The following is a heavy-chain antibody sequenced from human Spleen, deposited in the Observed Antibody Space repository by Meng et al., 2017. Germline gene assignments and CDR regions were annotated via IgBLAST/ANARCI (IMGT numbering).Heavy chain of an antibody. CDR3: ARDNVGRGFDS. J-gene: IGHJ4*02. V-gene: IGHV4-31*03. D-gene: IGHD1-26*01. Sequence: EAGPGLWKPSQPLSLTFLGSGGSIRSACYHWSCIRQHPVKGLEWIGYIYHRGSTYYNPSLKSRVTISEDTSKNRFALRLASMTAADTAVYYCARDNVGRGFDSWGQGTLVTVSS. CDR2: IYHRGST. CDR1: GGSIRSACYH.